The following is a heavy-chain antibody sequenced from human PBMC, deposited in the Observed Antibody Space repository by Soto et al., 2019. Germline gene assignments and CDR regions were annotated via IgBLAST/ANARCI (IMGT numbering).Heavy chain of an antibody. D-gene: IGHD3-3*01. CDR3: ARGVTVFGPICRFWFDP. CDR1: GGSINTGDYS. Sequence: QVLLQESGPGLVKPSQTLSLTCTVSGGSINTGDYSWSWVRHSPGKGLEWFGHIYNSGVTYYNPPLRSLVMISVDTSRSQFSLKLISLIAADRAVYFCARGVTVFGPICRFWFDPLGQGTLVTVSA. CDR2: IYNSGVT. V-gene: IGHV4-30-4*01. J-gene: IGHJ5*02.